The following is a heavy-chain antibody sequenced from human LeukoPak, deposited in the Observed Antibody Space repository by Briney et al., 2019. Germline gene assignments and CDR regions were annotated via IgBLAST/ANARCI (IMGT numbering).Heavy chain of an antibody. J-gene: IGHJ5*02. CDR3: ARELSYYYGSGSYNGNWFDP. V-gene: IGHV3-7*01. CDR2: IKQDGSEK. D-gene: IGHD3-10*01. CDR1: GFTFSSYW. Sequence: GGSLRLSCAASGFTFSSYWMSWVRQAPGKGLEWVANIKQDGSEKYYVDSVKGRFTISRDNAKNSLYLQMNSPRAEDTAVYYCARELSYYYGSGSYNGNWFDPWGQGTLVTVSS.